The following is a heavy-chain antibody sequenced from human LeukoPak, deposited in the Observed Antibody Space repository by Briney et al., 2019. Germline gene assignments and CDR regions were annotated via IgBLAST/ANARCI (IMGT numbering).Heavy chain of an antibody. D-gene: IGHD3-22*01. CDR2: IIPIFGTA. CDR1: GGTFSSYA. J-gene: IGHJ4*02. Sequence: GASVKVSCKASGGTFSSYAISWVRQAPGQGLEWMGGIIPIFGTANYAQKFQGRVTITADESTSTAYVELSSLRSEDTAVYYCARDLRPYVYMIVVPNFDYWGQGTLVTVSS. V-gene: IGHV1-69*13. CDR3: ARDLRPYVYMIVVPNFDY.